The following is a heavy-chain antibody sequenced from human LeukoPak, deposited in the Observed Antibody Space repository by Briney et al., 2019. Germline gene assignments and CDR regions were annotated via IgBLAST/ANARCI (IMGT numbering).Heavy chain of an antibody. CDR1: GGSFSGYY. CDR2: INHSGST. Sequence: SETLSLTCAVYGGSFSGYYWSWIRQPPGKGLEWIGEINHSGSTNYNPSLKSRVTISVDTSKNQFSLKRSSVTAADTAVYYCARGYCSSTSCYRDYYYYYGMDVWGKGTTVTVSS. CDR3: ARGYCSSTSCYRDYYYYYGMDV. D-gene: IGHD2-2*02. J-gene: IGHJ6*04. V-gene: IGHV4-34*01.